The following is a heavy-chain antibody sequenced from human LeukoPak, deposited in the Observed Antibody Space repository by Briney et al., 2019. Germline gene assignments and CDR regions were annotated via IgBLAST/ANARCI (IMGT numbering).Heavy chain of an antibody. CDR3: ARGVIPNYDSSGYYP. CDR2: ISAYNGNT. CDR1: GYTFTSYG. V-gene: IGHV1-18*01. D-gene: IGHD3-22*01. Sequence: ASVKVSCKASGYTFTSYGISWVRQAPGQGLEWMGWISAYNGNTNYAQKLQGRVTMTTDTSTSTAYMELRSLRSDDTAVYYCARGVIPNYDSSGYYPWGQGTLVTVSS. J-gene: IGHJ5*02.